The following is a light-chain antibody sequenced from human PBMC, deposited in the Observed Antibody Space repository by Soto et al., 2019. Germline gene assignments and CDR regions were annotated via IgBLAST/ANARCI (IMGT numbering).Light chain of an antibody. CDR1: QSVISN. J-gene: IGKJ4*02. CDR2: DES. Sequence: EKVLTQSPATLAVSPGERATLSCRASQSVISNFAWYQQKPAQAPRLLIYDESTRTTGIPARFSGSGSGTDFTLTICSLEPEDFAVYYCQQHSNWPLTFGGGPKVEI. V-gene: IGKV3-11*01. CDR3: QQHSNWPLT.